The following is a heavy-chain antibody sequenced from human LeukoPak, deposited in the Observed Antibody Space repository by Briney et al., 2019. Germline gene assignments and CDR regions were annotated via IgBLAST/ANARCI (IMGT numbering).Heavy chain of an antibody. D-gene: IGHD4-17*01. CDR3: ARETGSAVGSTDFDY. V-gene: IGHV3-23*01. CDR1: GFTFSSYA. CDR2: ISGSGGDT. Sequence: PGGSLRLPCAASGFTFSSYAMSWVRQAPGKGLEWLSVISGSGGDTYYADSVKGRFTVSRDNSKNTLYLQMNSLRAEDTAVYYCARETGSAVGSTDFDYWGQGTLVTVSS. J-gene: IGHJ4*02.